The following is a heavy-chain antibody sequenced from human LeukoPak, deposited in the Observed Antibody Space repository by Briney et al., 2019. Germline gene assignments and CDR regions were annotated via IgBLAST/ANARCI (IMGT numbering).Heavy chain of an antibody. CDR2: IYYSGST. CDR3: ARESRITMIVENWFDP. Sequence: PSETLSLTCTVSGGSISSISYYWSWIRQPPGKGLEWIGYIYYSGSTNYNPSLKSRVTISVDTSKNQFSLKLSSVTAADTAVYYCARESRITMIVENWFDPWGQGTLVTVSS. CDR1: GGSISSISYY. V-gene: IGHV4-61*01. J-gene: IGHJ5*02. D-gene: IGHD3-22*01.